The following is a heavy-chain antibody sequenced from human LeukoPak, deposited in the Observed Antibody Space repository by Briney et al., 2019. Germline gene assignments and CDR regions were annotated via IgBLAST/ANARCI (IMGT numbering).Heavy chain of an antibody. J-gene: IGHJ3*02. CDR3: ARKGAHDRGASTMVRETDAFDI. V-gene: IGHV1-69*06. D-gene: IGHD3-10*01. Sequence: ASVKVSCKASGGTFSSYAISWVRQAPGQGLEWMGGIIPIFGTANYAQKFQGRVTITADKSTSTAYMELSSLRSEDTAVYYCARKGAHDRGASTMVRETDAFDIWGQGTMVTVSS. CDR1: GGTFSSYA. CDR2: IIPIFGTA.